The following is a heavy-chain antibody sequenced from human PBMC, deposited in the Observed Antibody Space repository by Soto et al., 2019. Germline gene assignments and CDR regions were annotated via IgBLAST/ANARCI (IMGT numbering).Heavy chain of an antibody. D-gene: IGHD1-1*01. V-gene: IGHV4-59*01. CDR2: IYYSGST. Sequence: SETLSLTCTVSGGSISSYYWSWIRQPPGKGLEWIGYIYYSGSTNYNPSLKSRVTISVDTSKNQFSLKLSSVTAADTAVYYCASEVEVSRAVEIWGQGTMVTVSS. CDR3: ASEVEVSRAVEI. J-gene: IGHJ3*02. CDR1: GGSISSYY.